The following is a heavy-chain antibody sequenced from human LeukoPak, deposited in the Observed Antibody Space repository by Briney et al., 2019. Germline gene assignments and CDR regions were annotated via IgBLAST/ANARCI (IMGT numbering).Heavy chain of an antibody. CDR2: VSSSGSTI. V-gene: IGHV3-48*04. Sequence: PGGSLRLSCAASGFTFGSYWMSWVRQAPGKGLEWVSYVSSSGSTIYYADSVKGRFTISRDNAKNSLYLQMNSLRAEDTAVYYCARDPPWGNPGGGIWGQGTMVTVSS. CDR1: GFTFGSYW. D-gene: IGHD4-23*01. CDR3: ARDPPWGNPGGGI. J-gene: IGHJ3*02.